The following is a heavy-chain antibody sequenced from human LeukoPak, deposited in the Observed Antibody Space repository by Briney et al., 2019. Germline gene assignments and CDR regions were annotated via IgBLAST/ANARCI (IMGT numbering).Heavy chain of an antibody. V-gene: IGHV3-53*01. CDR1: GFTVSSNY. J-gene: IGHJ4*02. CDR3: ATLSSGSYYGPFDY. Sequence: GGSLRLSCAASGFTVSSNYMSWVRLAPGKGLEWVSLYSAGSTYCADSVKGRFTISRDNSKNTLYPPMNSLRAEDTAVYYCATLSSGSYYGPFDYWGQGTLVTVSS. CDR2: YSAGST. D-gene: IGHD3-22*01.